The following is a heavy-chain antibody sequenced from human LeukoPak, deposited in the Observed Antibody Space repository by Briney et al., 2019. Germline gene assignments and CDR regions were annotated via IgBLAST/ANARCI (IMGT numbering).Heavy chain of an antibody. CDR2: TYTSGST. V-gene: IGHV4-61*02. CDR1: GGSISSGSYY. CDR3: ARARAVAGDVDY. D-gene: IGHD6-19*01. Sequence: SETLSLTCTVSGGSISSGSYYWSWIRQPAGKGLEWIGRTYTSGSTNYNPSLKSRVTISVDTSKNQFSLKLSSVTAADTAVCYCARARAVAGDVDYWGQGTLVTVSS. J-gene: IGHJ4*02.